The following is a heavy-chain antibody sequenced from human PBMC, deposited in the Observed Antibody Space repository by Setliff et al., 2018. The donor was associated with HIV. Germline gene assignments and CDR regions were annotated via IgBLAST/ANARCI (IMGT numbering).Heavy chain of an antibody. D-gene: IGHD5-12*01. Sequence: SETLSLTCAVSGYSISSACYWGWIRQPPGKGLEWIGSMYHTGSTYYSPSLNSRFTISVDTSKNQFSLKLRSVAAADTAVYYCARQPLYNDYDWRSYYFDYWGQGSLVTVSS. CDR2: MYHTGST. CDR3: ARQPLYNDYDWRSYYFDY. J-gene: IGHJ4*02. CDR1: GYSISSACY. V-gene: IGHV4-38-2*01.